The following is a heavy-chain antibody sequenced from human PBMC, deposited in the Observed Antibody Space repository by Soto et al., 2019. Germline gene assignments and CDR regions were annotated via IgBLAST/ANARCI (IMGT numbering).Heavy chain of an antibody. D-gene: IGHD2-15*01. Sequence: PSETLSLTCPVSGGSISSGGYSWSWIRQPPGKGLEWIGYIYYSGSTYYNPSLKSRVTISVDTSKNQFSLKLSSVTAADTAVYYCARTIVVVVAATGDDAFDIWGQGTMVTVSS. CDR2: IYYSGST. J-gene: IGHJ3*02. V-gene: IGHV4-31*03. CDR3: ARTIVVVVAATGDDAFDI. CDR1: GGSISSGGYS.